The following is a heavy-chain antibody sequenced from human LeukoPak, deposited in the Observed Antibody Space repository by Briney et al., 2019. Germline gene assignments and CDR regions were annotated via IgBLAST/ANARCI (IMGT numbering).Heavy chain of an antibody. Sequence: PSQTLSLTCTVCGGSVSSDNYYWSWIRQPPGKGLEWIGRIYPSGSTNYNPSLKSRVTISIDTSKNQFSLKLSSVTAADTAVYYCARYFDYWGQGTLVTVSS. V-gene: IGHV4-61*02. J-gene: IGHJ4*02. CDR2: IYPSGST. CDR1: GGSVSSDNYY. CDR3: ARYFDY.